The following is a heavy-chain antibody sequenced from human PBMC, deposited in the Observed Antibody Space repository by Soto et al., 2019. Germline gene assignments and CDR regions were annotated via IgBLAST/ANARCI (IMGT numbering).Heavy chain of an antibody. V-gene: IGHV4-4*02. CDR1: GGSISSSNW. CDR2: IYHSGST. CDR3: ARDRRVYYGSGSASPLYYYYGMDV. D-gene: IGHD3-10*01. J-gene: IGHJ6*02. Sequence: PSETLSLTCAVSGGSISSSNWWSWVRQPPGKGLEWIGEIYHSGSTNYNPSLKSRVTISVDKSKNQFSLKLSSVTAADTAVYYCARDRRVYYGSGSASPLYYYYGMDVWGQGTTVTVSS.